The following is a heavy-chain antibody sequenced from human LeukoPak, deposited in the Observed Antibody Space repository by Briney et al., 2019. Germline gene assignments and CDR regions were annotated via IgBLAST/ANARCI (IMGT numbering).Heavy chain of an antibody. CDR3: ASRDKGYYYGMDV. CDR1: GFTFSSYS. J-gene: IGHJ6*02. CDR2: ISSSSSTI. D-gene: IGHD5-24*01. V-gene: IGHV3-48*01. Sequence: GGSLRLSCAASGFTFSSYSIDWVRQAPGKGLEWLSYISSSSSTIYYADSVKGRFTISRDNSKNTLYLQMNSLRAEDTAVYYCASRDKGYYYGMDVWGQGTTVTVSS.